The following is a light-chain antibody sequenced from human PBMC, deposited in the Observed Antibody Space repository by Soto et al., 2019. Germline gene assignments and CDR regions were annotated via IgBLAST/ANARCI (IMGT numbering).Light chain of an antibody. CDR3: QTWDTAYVI. J-gene: IGLJ2*01. CDR2: INSDGSY. CDR1: SGHTNYA. V-gene: IGLV4-69*01. Sequence: QPVLTQSPSASASLGASVKLTCTLSSGHTNYAIAWHQQQPDKGPRYLMKINSDGSYSKGDGIPDRFSGSTSGAERYLTISSLQSEDEADYSCQTWDTAYVIFGGGTKLTVL.